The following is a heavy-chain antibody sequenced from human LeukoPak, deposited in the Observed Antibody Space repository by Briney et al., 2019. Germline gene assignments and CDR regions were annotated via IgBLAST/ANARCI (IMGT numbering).Heavy chain of an antibody. CDR3: VREDYYGSGSYLYGVAV. J-gene: IGHJ6*02. CDR1: GGSISNTNYY. Sequence: PSETLSLTCSVSGGSISNTNYYSGWIRHPPGKGLEWIASIYYTGATYYNPSLRSRITISVDTSNNHFSLKLNSVTATDTSIYYCVREDYYGSGSYLYGVAVWGQGTTVTVSS. CDR2: IYYTGAT. D-gene: IGHD3-10*01. V-gene: IGHV4-39*02.